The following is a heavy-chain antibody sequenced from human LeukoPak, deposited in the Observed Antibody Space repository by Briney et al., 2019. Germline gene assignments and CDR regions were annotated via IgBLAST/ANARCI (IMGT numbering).Heavy chain of an antibody. V-gene: IGHV4-34*01. CDR1: GGSISSYY. CDR3: ARDGRYCSSTSCFGPHKYGMDV. J-gene: IGHJ6*04. Sequence: KPSETLSLTCTVSGGSISSYYWSWIRQPPGKGLEWIGEINHSGSTNYNPSLKSRVTISVDTSKNQFSLKLSSVTAADTAVCYCARDGRYCSSTSCFGPHKYGMDVWGKGTTVTVSS. CDR2: INHSGST. D-gene: IGHD2-2*01.